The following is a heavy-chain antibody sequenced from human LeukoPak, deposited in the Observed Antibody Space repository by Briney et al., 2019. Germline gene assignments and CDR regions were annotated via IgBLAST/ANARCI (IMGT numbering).Heavy chain of an antibody. V-gene: IGHV4-4*07. CDR1: VGSISSYY. CDR2: IQTSGST. D-gene: IGHD1-7*01. Sequence: SETLSLTCTVSVGSISSYYWSWIRQPAGKEVQWIGRIQTSGSTNYNPSLKSRVTMSVDTSKNQFSLILSSVTAADTAVYYCARSNWNSFFDYWGQGILVTVSS. CDR3: ARSNWNSFFDY. J-gene: IGHJ4*02.